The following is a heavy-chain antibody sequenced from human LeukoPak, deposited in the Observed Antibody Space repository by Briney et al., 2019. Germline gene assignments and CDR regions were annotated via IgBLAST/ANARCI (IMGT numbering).Heavy chain of an antibody. CDR1: GDSVTNGAYY. CDR3: ARDGGSGASDY. J-gene: IGHJ4*02. D-gene: IGHD6-19*01. CDR2: LYHSGGT. Sequence: SETLSLTCSVSGDSVTNGAYYWSWIRQPPGKGLEWLGYLYHSGGTNYNPSLKSRVTISVDRSKNLFSLRLTSVTAADTAVYYCARDGGSGASDYWGQGTLVTVSS. V-gene: IGHV4-30-2*01.